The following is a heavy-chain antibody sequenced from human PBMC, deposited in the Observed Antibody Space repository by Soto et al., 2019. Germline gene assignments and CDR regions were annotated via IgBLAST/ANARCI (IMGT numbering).Heavy chain of an antibody. CDR3: ARPRASSDYFFYYGMDV. CDR2: ISYVGSDK. V-gene: IGHV3-30-3*01. J-gene: IGHJ6*02. Sequence: GGSLRLSCAASGFTFGSYAMHWVRQAPGKGLGWVAVISYVGSDKYYADSVKGRFTISRDNSKNTLYLQMNSLRPEDTAVYYCARPRASSDYFFYYGMDVWGQGTTVTVSS. CDR1: GFTFGSYA.